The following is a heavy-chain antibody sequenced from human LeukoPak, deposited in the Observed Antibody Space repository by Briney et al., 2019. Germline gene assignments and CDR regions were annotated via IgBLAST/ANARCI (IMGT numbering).Heavy chain of an antibody. CDR2: IKQDGSEQ. D-gene: IGHD6-19*01. CDR1: GFTFSSYW. V-gene: IGHV3-7*03. J-gene: IGHJ6*03. CDR3: VRDGGWYKRGLDYYYYYMDV. Sequence: GGSLRLSCAASGFTFSSYWMSWVRQAPGKGLEWVANIKQDGSEQYYVDSVKGRFTISRDNAKNSLYLQMNSLRAEDTALYHCVRDGGWYKRGLDYYYYYMDVWGKGTTVTVSS.